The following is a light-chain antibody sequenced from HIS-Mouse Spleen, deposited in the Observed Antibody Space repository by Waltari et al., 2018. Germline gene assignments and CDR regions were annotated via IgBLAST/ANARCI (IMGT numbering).Light chain of an antibody. Sequence: AIQLTQSPSSLSASVGDRVTITCRASQGISSALAWYQQKPGKAPKLLIYDASSLESGVPSRFSGSGSGTDFTLTISSLQPEDFATYYCQKYNSAPLITFGQGTRLEIK. CDR2: DAS. CDR1: QGISSA. V-gene: IGKV1-13*02. J-gene: IGKJ5*01. CDR3: QKYNSAPLIT.